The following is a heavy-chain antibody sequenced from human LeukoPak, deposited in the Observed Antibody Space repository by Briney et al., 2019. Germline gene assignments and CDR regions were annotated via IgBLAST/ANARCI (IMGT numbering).Heavy chain of an antibody. J-gene: IGHJ4*02. D-gene: IGHD6-6*01. V-gene: IGHV3-49*04. CDR1: GFTFGDYA. CDR2: IRSKAYGGTT. CDR3: TRDLFPYSSSPYYFDY. Sequence: QPGRSLRLSCTASGFTFGDYAMSWVRQAPGKGLEWVGFIRSKAYGGTTEYAASVKGRFTISRDDSKSIAYLQMNSLKTEDTAVCYCTRDLFPYSSSPYYFDYWGQGTLVTVSS.